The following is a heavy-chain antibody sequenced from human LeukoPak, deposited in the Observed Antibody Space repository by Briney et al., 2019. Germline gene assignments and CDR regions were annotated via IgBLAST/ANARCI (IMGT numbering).Heavy chain of an antibody. D-gene: IGHD3-9*01. J-gene: IGHJ4*02. V-gene: IGHV3-43*01. CDR3: ARAAYYDILTGYLEYFDY. Sequence: GGSLRLSCAASGFIFDDYTMHWVRQAPGKGLEWVSLFSWDSTISHVDSVKGRFTISRDNAKNSLYLQMNSLRAEDTAVYYCARAAYYDILTGYLEYFDYWGQGTLVTVSS. CDR2: FSWDSTI. CDR1: GFIFDDYT.